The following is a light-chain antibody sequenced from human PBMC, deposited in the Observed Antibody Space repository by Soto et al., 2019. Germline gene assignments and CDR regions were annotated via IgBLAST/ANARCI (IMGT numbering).Light chain of an antibody. Sequence: QSALTQPPSASGSPGQSVTISCTGTSSDVGGYNYVSWYQQHPGKAPKLMIYEVSKRPSGVPDRFSGSKSGNTASLTVSGLQAEDEADYYGSSLKVFGGGTKLTVL. V-gene: IGLV2-8*01. CDR3: SSLKV. CDR2: EVS. J-gene: IGLJ2*01. CDR1: SSDVGGYNY.